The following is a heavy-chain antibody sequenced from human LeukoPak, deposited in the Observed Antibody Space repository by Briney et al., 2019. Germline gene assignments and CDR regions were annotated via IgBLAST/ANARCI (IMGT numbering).Heavy chain of an antibody. CDR3: ARVVTIFGVVTPRSGWFDP. J-gene: IGHJ5*02. D-gene: IGHD3-3*01. Sequence: ASVKVSCKASGYTFTGDYMHWVRQAPGQGLEWMGWINPNSGGTNYPQKFQGRVTMTRDTSISTVYMELSRLRSDDAAVYYCARVVTIFGVVTPRSGWFDPWGQGTLVTVSS. CDR1: GYTFTGDY. CDR2: INPNSGGT. V-gene: IGHV1-2*02.